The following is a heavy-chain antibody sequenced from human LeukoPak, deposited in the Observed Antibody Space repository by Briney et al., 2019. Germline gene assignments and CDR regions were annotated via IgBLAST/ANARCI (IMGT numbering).Heavy chain of an antibody. V-gene: IGHV4-61*02. CDR3: ARGPGYSVSWSGWFDP. CDR2: IYTSGST. J-gene: IGHJ5*02. Sequence: ASETLSLTCTVSGGSISSSSYYWSWIRQPAGKGLEWIGRIYTSGSTNYNPSLRSRVTISVDTSKNQFSLKLSSVTASDTAVYYCARGPGYSVSWSGWFDPWGQGTLVTVSS. CDR1: GGSISSSSYY. D-gene: IGHD6-13*01.